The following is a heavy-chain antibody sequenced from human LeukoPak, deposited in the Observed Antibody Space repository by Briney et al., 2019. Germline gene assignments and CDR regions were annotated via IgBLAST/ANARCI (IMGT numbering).Heavy chain of an antibody. CDR1: GFQFNAYG. D-gene: IGHD3-10*01. J-gene: IGHJ6*03. CDR3: ARDPGHSYYYYYYMDV. V-gene: IGHV1-18*01. Sequence: ASVKVSCKASGFQFNAYGVSWVRQALGQGLEWMGWISAYNGNTNYAQKFQGRVTMTTDSSTSTVYMELRSLRSDDTAVYYCARDPGHSYYYYYYMDVWGKGTTVTVSS. CDR2: ISAYNGNT.